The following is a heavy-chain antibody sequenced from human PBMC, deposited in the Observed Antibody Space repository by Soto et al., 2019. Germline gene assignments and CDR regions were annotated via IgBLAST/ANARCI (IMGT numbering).Heavy chain of an antibody. CDR1: GFTFDDYA. V-gene: IGHV3-9*01. J-gene: IGHJ4*02. Sequence: GGSLRLSCAASGFTFDDYAMHWVRQAPGKGLEWASGISWNSGSIGYADSVKGRFTISRDNAKNSLYLQMNSLRAEDTALYYCAKGGIPYYDFWSGYFPVFSDYWGQGTLVTVSS. CDR2: ISWNSGSI. D-gene: IGHD3-3*01. CDR3: AKGGIPYYDFWSGYFPVFSDY.